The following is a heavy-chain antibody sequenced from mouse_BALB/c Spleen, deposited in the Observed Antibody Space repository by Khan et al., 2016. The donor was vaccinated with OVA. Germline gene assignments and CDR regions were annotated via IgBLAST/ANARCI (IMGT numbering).Heavy chain of an antibody. CDR3: AREEAWYHIDH. CDR1: GYIFTSYW. D-gene: IGHD1-1*02. Sequence: QMQLEESGAELVRPGASVKLSCKTSGYIFTSYWIHWVQQRSGQGLEWIARIYPGTDNSYYTEKFKDKATLTADKSSSTAYMQLSSLKSEDSGGDVGAREEAWYHIDHWGQGTTRTVSS. CDR2: IYPGTDNS. V-gene: IGHV1S132*01. J-gene: IGHJ2*01.